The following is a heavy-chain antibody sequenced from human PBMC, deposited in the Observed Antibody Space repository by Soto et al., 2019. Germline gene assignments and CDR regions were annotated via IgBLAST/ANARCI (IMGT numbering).Heavy chain of an antibody. V-gene: IGHV1-69*01. CDR1: GGTFSSYA. CDR3: ARVRLQLEWLFGWFDP. Sequence: QVQLVQSGAEVKKPGSSVKVSCKASGGTFSSYAISWVRQAPGQGLEWMGGIIPIFGTANYAQKFQGRVTITADESTSTAYMELSSLRAEDTAVYYCARVRLQLEWLFGWFDPWGQGTLVTVSS. J-gene: IGHJ5*02. D-gene: IGHD3-3*01. CDR2: IIPIFGTA.